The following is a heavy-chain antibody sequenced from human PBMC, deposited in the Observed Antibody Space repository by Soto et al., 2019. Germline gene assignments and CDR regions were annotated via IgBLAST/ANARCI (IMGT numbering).Heavy chain of an antibody. CDR1: GGSFSGYY. V-gene: IGHV4-34*01. Sequence: SETLSLTCAVYGGSFSGYYWSWIRQPPGKGLEWIGEINHSGSTNYNPSLKSRVTISVDTSKNQFSLKLSSVTAADTAVYYCARGRRTPDIVATLSHYYYMDVWGKGTTVTVSS. CDR3: ARGRRTPDIVATLSHYYYMDV. CDR2: INHSGST. D-gene: IGHD5-12*01. J-gene: IGHJ6*03.